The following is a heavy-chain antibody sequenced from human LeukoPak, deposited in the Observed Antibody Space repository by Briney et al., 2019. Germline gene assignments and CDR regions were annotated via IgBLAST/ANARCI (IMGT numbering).Heavy chain of an antibody. CDR3: ARSAGSGSYFVY. D-gene: IGHD3-10*01. CDR1: GFTFSSYG. CDR2: ISYDGSNK. Sequence: PGGSLRLSCAASGFTFSSYGMHWVRQAPGKGLEWVAVISYDGSNKYHADSVKGRFTISRDNSRNTLYLQMNSLRAEDTAVYYCARSAGSGSYFVYWGQGTLVTVSS. V-gene: IGHV3-30*03. J-gene: IGHJ4*02.